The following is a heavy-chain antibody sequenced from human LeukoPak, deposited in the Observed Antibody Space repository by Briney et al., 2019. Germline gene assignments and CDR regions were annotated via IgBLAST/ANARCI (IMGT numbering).Heavy chain of an antibody. J-gene: IGHJ3*02. CDR3: ARDWDPYYYDNSGYYPEHDAFDI. D-gene: IGHD3-22*01. Sequence: PGGSLRLSCAASGFTVSSKYMSWVRQAPGKGLEWVSVIYSGGSTYYADSVKGRFTISRDNSKNTLYLQMNSLRAEDTAVYYCARDWDPYYYDNSGYYPEHDAFDIWGQGTMVTVPS. CDR1: GFTVSSKY. V-gene: IGHV3-66*01. CDR2: IYSGGST.